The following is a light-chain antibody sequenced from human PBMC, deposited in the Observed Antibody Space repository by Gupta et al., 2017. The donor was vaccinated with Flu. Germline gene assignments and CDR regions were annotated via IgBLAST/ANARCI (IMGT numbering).Light chain of an antibody. CDR2: TAP. J-gene: IGKJ4*01. CDR1: QDFGSD. Sequence: DIQLTQAPSFLSAAVGARVTITSRASQDFGSDLVWYQQKPGKAPKLLIYTAPILESGVPSRFSGSRSGTEFTLTVSSLQPEDFAGYYCQQLNSFPHTFGGGTKVEIK. CDR3: QQLNSFPHT. V-gene: IGKV1-9*01.